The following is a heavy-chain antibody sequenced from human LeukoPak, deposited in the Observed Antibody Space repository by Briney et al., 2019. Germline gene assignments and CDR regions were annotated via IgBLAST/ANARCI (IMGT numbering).Heavy chain of an antibody. CDR2: IIPIFGTA. Sequence: SVKVSCKASGGTFGSYVISWVRQAPGQGLEWMGGIIPIFGTAHYAQKFQGRLTITADESTSTVYMEMSSLRSEDTAMYYCAKEGDTALVTGYFDLWGHGTLVIVSA. D-gene: IGHD5-18*01. CDR1: GGTFGSYV. J-gene: IGHJ2*01. CDR3: AKEGDTALVTGYFDL. V-gene: IGHV1-69*13.